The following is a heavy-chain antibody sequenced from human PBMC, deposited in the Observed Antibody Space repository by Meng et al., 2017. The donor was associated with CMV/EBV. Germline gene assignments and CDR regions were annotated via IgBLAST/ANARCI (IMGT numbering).Heavy chain of an antibody. D-gene: IGHD3-22*01. CDR1: GFTFSSYS. CDR2: ISSSSTI. CDR3: ARYPRTSSGYRTDAFDI. J-gene: IGHJ3*02. Sequence: GESLKISCAASGFTFSSYSMNWVRQAPGKGLEWVSYISSSSTIYYAGSVKGRFTISRDNAKNSLYLQMNSLRAEDTAVYYCARYPRTSSGYRTDAFDIWGQGTMVTVSS. V-gene: IGHV3-48*04.